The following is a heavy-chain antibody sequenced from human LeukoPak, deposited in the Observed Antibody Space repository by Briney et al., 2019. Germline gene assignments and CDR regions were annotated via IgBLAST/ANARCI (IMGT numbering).Heavy chain of an antibody. CDR3: ARSVLGYSYGLHIDY. D-gene: IGHD5-18*01. V-gene: IGHV4-59*01. CDR1: GGSISSYY. J-gene: IGHJ4*02. Sequence: SETLSLTCTVSGGSISSYYWSWIRQPPGKGLEWIGCIHYRGSTNYNPSLKSRVTISVDTSKNQFSLKLSSLTAADTAVYYCARSVLGYSYGLHIDYWGQGTLVTVSS. CDR2: IHYRGST.